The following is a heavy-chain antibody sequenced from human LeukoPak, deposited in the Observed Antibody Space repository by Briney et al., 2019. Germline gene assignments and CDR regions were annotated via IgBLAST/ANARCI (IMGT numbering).Heavy chain of an antibody. CDR2: IYYSGST. CDR3: ARNAVAGRHFDY. V-gene: IGHV4-39*01. CDR1: GGSISSSSYY. Sequence: PSETLSLTCTVSGGSISSSSYYWGWIRQPPGKGLEWIGSIYYSGSTYYNPSLKSRVTISVDTSKNQFSLKLSSVTAADTAVYYCARNAVAGRHFDYWSQGTLVTVSS. J-gene: IGHJ4*02. D-gene: IGHD6-19*01.